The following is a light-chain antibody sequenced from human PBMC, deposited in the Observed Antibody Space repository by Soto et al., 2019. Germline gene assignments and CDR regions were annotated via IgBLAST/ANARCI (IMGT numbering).Light chain of an antibody. CDR2: KAS. Sequence: IQMTQSPSTLSASVGDRVTITCRASQSISSWLARYQQKPGKAPKLLIYKASSLESGVPSRFSGSGSGTEFTLTISSLQPDDFATYYCQQYNSYPWTFGQGTKVDIK. CDR1: QSISSW. V-gene: IGKV1-5*03. CDR3: QQYNSYPWT. J-gene: IGKJ1*01.